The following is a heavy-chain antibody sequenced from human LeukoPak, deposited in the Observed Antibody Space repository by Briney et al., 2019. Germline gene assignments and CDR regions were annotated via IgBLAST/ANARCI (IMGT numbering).Heavy chain of an antibody. CDR3: ARTFAYANTAMVSDY. CDR1: DYSISGGYY. V-gene: IGHV4-38-2*01. CDR2: IFHSGNT. J-gene: IGHJ4*02. D-gene: IGHD5-18*01. Sequence: SETLSLTCAVSDYSISGGYYWGWIRQPPGKGLEWIGSIFHSGNTYYNPSLKSRVTISVDTSKNQFSLKLSSVTAADTAVYYCARTFAYANTAMVSDYWGQGTLVTVSS.